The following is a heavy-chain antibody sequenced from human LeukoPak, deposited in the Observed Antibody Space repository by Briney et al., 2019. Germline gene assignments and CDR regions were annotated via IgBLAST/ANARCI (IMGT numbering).Heavy chain of an antibody. Sequence: SVKVSCKASGYTFTGYYMHWVRQAPGQGLEWMGGIIPMFGRANYAQKFQGRVTITADESMSTAYMELSSLRSEDTAVYYCARFMVRGVIGAFDIWGQGTMVTVSS. CDR1: GYTFTGYY. D-gene: IGHD3-10*01. V-gene: IGHV1-69*13. CDR3: ARFMVRGVIGAFDI. CDR2: IIPMFGRA. J-gene: IGHJ3*02.